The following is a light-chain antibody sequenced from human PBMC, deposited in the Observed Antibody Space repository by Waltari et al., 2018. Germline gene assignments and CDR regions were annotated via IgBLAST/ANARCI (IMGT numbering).Light chain of an antibody. CDR2: GVS. V-gene: IGLV2-8*01. CDR1: SSDVGAYKY. CDR3: ASRGASKV. Sequence: QSALTQPPSASGSPGQSVTISCTGTSSDVGAYKYVSWYQQHPGKAPKILIYGVSKRASGVPERFSGSKSGNTASLTVSGLQAEDEADYYCASRGASKVFGGGTKLTVL. J-gene: IGLJ2*01.